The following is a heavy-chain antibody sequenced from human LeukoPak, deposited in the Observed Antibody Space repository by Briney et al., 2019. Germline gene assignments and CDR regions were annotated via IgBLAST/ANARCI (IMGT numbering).Heavy chain of an antibody. CDR2: IGIAGDT. CDR3: ARAWGTVTTFLDGWYFDL. J-gene: IGHJ2*01. CDR1: GFTFSSCD. Sequence: GGSLRLSCAASGFTFSSCDMLWVRQGTGKGLEWVSAIGIAGDTYYAGSVKGRFTISRENAKNSLYLQMNSLRAEDTAVYYCARAWGTVTTFLDGWYFDLWGRGTMVTVSS. V-gene: IGHV3-13*01. D-gene: IGHD3-16*01.